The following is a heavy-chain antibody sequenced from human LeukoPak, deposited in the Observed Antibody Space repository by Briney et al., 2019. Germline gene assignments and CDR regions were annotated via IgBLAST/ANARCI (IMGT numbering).Heavy chain of an antibody. CDR3: ARRMTTVTTKYFDL. J-gene: IGHJ2*01. D-gene: IGHD4-17*01. Sequence: GGSLRLSCAASGFTFSSYSMNWVRQAPGKGLEWVSSISSSSSYIYYADSVKGRFTISRDNAKNSLYLQMNSLRVEDTALYYCARRMTTVTTKYFDLWGRGTLVTVSS. CDR1: GFTFSSYS. V-gene: IGHV3-21*04. CDR2: ISSSSSYI.